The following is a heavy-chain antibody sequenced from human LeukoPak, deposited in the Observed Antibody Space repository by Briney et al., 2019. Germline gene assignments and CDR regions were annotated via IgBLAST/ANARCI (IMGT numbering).Heavy chain of an antibody. J-gene: IGHJ4*02. CDR2: INPNSGGT. CDR3: ARDPPGIAAAGSHGGY. CDR1: GYTYTDYY. V-gene: IGHV1-2*02. D-gene: IGHD6-13*01. Sequence: ASVKVSCKASGYTYTDYYLHWVRQAPGQGLEWMGWINPNSGGTNYAQKFQGRVTMTRDTSISTAYMELSRLRSDDTAVYYCARDPPGIAAAGSHGGYWGQGTLVTVSS.